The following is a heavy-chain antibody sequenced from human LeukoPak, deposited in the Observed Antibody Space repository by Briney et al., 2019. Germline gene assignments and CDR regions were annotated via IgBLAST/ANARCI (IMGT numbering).Heavy chain of an antibody. CDR3: ARDGSSSSGQYFQH. CDR1: GGTFSSYA. Sequence: SVKVSCKASGGTFSSYAISWARQAPGQGLEWMGGIIPIFGTANYAQKFQGRVTITADESTSTAYMELSSLRSEDTAVYYCARDGSSSSGQYFQHWGQGTLVTVSS. V-gene: IGHV1-69*13. CDR2: IIPIFGTA. J-gene: IGHJ1*01. D-gene: IGHD6-6*01.